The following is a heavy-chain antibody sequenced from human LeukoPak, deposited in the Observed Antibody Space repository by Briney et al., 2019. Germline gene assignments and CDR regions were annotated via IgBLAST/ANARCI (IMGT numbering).Heavy chain of an antibody. V-gene: IGHV4-61*02. Sequence: SQTLSLTCTVSGGSISSGSYYWSWIRQPAGKGLEGIGRIYTSESTNYNPSLKSRVTISVDTSKNQFSLKLSSVTAADTALYYCAKDRGIISDYWGQGILVTVSS. J-gene: IGHJ4*02. CDR3: AKDRGIISDY. CDR1: GGSISSGSYY. D-gene: IGHD3-10*01. CDR2: IYTSEST.